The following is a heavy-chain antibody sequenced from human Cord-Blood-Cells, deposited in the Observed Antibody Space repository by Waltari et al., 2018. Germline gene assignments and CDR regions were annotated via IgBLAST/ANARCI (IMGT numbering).Heavy chain of an antibody. CDR3: AASCFYYYGSGSYYFWFDP. CDR2: INHSGST. CDR1: GGSFSGYY. Sequence: QVQLQQWGAGLLKPSETLSLTCAVYGGSFSGYYWIWIRQPPGKRLEGIGEINHSGSTNYNPSLKSRVTISVDTYKNQFSLKLSSVTAADTAVYYCAASCFYYYGSGSYYFWFDPWGQGTLVTVSS. D-gene: IGHD3-10*01. V-gene: IGHV4-34*01. J-gene: IGHJ5*02.